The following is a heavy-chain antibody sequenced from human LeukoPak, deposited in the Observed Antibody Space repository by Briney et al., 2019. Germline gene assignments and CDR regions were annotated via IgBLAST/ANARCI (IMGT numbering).Heavy chain of an antibody. CDR1: GGSISSGGYY. CDR2: IYHSGST. V-gene: IGHV4-30-2*01. CDR3: AREATTAAFDI. J-gene: IGHJ3*02. Sequence: SETLSLTCTVSGGSISSGGYYWSWIRQPPGKGPEWIGYIYHSGSTYYNPSLKSRVTISVDTSKNQFSLKLTSVTAADAAVYYCAREATTAAFDIWGQGTMVTVSS. D-gene: IGHD4-17*01.